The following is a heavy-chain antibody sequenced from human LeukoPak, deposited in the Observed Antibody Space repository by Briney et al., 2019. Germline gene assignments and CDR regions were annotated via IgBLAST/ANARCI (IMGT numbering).Heavy chain of an antibody. CDR3: ARDGYGSGSYLEA. CDR1: GFTVSSNY. CDR2: IYSGGST. Sequence: PGGSLRLSCAASGFTVSSNYMSWVRQAPGKGLEWVSVIYSGGSTYYADSVKGRFSISRDNSKNTLYLQMNSLRAEDTAVYYCARDGYGSGSYLEARGQGTLVTVSS. V-gene: IGHV3-66*01. J-gene: IGHJ4*02. D-gene: IGHD3-10*01.